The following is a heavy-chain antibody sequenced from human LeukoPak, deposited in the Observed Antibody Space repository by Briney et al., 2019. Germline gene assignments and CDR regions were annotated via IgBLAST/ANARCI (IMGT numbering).Heavy chain of an antibody. CDR1: CGSISSSHYY. Sequence: SETLSLTCTVSCGSISSSHYYWGLIRQPPGKGLEWIASIYYRGYTYYNPSLKSRITISVDTSKHQFSLKVSSVTAADTAVYYCARQDYDAFDIWGQGTMVTVSS. CDR3: ARQDYDAFDI. V-gene: IGHV4-39*01. D-gene: IGHD4-11*01. CDR2: IYYRGYT. J-gene: IGHJ3*02.